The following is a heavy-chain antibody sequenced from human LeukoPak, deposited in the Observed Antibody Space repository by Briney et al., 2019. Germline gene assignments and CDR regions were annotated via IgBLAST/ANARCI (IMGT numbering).Heavy chain of an antibody. CDR3: AIGEFLHGLHVDY. Sequence: SETLSLTCSVSGGSLSSSAYHWSWFRQHPGKGLEWIGYIYYTGRTYYSPSLKSRVTISLDTSKHQSSLNLSSLTASDTAVYYCAIGEFLHGLHVDYRGQGTLCAVSS. J-gene: IGHJ4*02. D-gene: IGHD3/OR15-3a*01. CDR1: GGSLSSSAYH. CDR2: IYYTGRT. V-gene: IGHV4-31*03.